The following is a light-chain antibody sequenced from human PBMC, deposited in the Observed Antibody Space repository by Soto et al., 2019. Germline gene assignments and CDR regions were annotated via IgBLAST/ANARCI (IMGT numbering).Light chain of an antibody. CDR1: ASDVGAYNY. CDR2: EVS. J-gene: IGLJ2*01. V-gene: IGLV2-14*01. Sequence: QSALTQPASVSGSPGQSITISCTGTASDVGAYNYVSWYQQPPGKAPKLIIYEVSNRPSGVSNRFSSSKSGNTASLTISGLQAEDEGDYYCSSYTTGSTRVVFGGGTKVTVL. CDR3: SSYTTGSTRVV.